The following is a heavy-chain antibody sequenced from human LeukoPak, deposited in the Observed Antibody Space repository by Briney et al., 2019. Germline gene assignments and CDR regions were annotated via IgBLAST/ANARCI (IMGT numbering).Heavy chain of an antibody. J-gene: IGHJ4*02. V-gene: IGHV4-34*01. CDR2: INHSGST. CDR3: ATYSGYDLRFDY. CDR1: GGSFSGYY. D-gene: IGHD5-12*01. Sequence: SETLSLTCAVYGGSFSGYYWSWIRQPPGKGLEWIGEINHSGSTNYNPSLKSRVTISVDTSKNQFSLKLSPVTAADTAVYYCATYSGYDLRFDYWGQGTLVTVSS.